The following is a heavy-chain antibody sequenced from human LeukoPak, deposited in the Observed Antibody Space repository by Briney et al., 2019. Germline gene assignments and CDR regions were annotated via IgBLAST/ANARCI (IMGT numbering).Heavy chain of an antibody. CDR1: GFTFDDYA. J-gene: IGHJ4*02. D-gene: IGHD6-19*01. CDR3: AKDITPYSSGWYLGFDY. CDR2: ISWNSGSI. Sequence: PGGSLRLSCAASGFTFDDYAMHWVRQAPGKGLEWVSGISWNSGSIGYADSVKGRFTISRDNAKNSLYLQMNSLRAEDTALYYCAKDITPYSSGWYLGFDYGGQGTLVTVSS. V-gene: IGHV3-9*01.